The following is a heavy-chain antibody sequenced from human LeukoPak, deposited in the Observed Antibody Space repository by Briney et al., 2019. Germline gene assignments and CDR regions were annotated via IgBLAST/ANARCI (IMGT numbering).Heavy chain of an antibody. D-gene: IGHD3-10*01. Sequence: SVKVSCKASGYTFTSYGISWVRQAPGQGLEWMGGIIPIFGTANYAQKFQGRVTITADKSTSTAYMELSSLRSEDTAVYYCARAPAGATMVRGVIEYAFDIWGQGTMVTVSS. CDR3: ARAPAGATMVRGVIEYAFDI. J-gene: IGHJ3*02. CDR2: IIPIFGTA. V-gene: IGHV1-69*06. CDR1: GYTFTSYG.